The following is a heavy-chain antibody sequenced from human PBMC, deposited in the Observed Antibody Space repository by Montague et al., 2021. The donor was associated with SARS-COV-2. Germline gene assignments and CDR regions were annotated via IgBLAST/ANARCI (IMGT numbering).Heavy chain of an antibody. CDR1: GDSISSSRYY. CDR3: ASPIVVVTAPNYYGMDV. Sequence: SETLSLTCTVSGDSISSSRYYWVWIRQSPEKGLEWIGSIFYTGSAFYNPSLRSRVAISVDRSNNQFSLTLTSVTAADTAVYYCASPIVVVTAPNYYGMDVWGQGTTVTVSS. V-gene: IGHV4-39*07. CDR2: IFYTGSA. D-gene: IGHD2-21*02. J-gene: IGHJ6*02.